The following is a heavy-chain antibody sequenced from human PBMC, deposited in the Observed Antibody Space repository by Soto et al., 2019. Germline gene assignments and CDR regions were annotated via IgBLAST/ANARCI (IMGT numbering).Heavy chain of an antibody. D-gene: IGHD6-19*01. J-gene: IGHJ4*02. CDR2: ISAYNGKT. V-gene: IGHV1-18*01. CDR3: ARDASTSSGWYPAHNCDY. CDR1: GYTFTSYG. Sequence: QVQLVQSGAEVKKPGASVKVSCKASGYTFTSYGISWVRQAPGQGLEWMGWISAYNGKTNYAQKLQGRVTMTTDTSTSTAYMELRSLRSDDTAVYYCARDASTSSGWYPAHNCDYWGQGTLVTVSS.